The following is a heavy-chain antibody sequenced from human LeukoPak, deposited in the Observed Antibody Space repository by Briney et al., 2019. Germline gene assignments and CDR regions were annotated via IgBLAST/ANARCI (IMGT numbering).Heavy chain of an antibody. CDR2: IYSGGST. CDR3: ARDYGGNIWWYFDY. Sequence: PGGSLRLSCAASGFTVSSTYMSWVRQTPGKGLEWVSVIYSGGSTYYADSVEGRFTISRDNSKNTLYLQMNSLRVEDTAVYYCARDYGGNIWWYFDYWGQGTLVTVSS. D-gene: IGHD4-23*01. V-gene: IGHV3-66*01. CDR1: GFTVSSTY. J-gene: IGHJ4*02.